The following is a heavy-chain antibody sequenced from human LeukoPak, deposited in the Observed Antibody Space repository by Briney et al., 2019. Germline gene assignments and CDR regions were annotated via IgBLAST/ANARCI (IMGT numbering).Heavy chain of an antibody. CDR3: AKAGPASSDYLSWFDP. V-gene: IGHV3-23*01. Sequence: GGSLRLSCAASGFTFSTYAMNWVRQAPGKGLEWVSVISGSGGSTYYADSVKGRFTISRDNSKNTLYLQMNSLRVEDTAVYYCAKAGPASSDYLSWFDPWGQGTLVTVSS. CDR1: GFTFSTYA. CDR2: ISGSGGST. D-gene: IGHD3-22*01. J-gene: IGHJ5*02.